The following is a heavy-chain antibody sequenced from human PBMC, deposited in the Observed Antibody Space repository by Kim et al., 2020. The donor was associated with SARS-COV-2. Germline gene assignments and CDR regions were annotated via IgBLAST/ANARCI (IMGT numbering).Heavy chain of an antibody. Sequence: GGSLRLSCAASGFTFSSYGMHWVRQAPGKGLEWVAVIWYDGSNKYYADSVKGRFTISRDNSKNTLYLQMNSLRAEDTAVYYCARDGYSSGEGFNWFDPWGQGTLVTVSS. J-gene: IGHJ5*02. CDR1: GFTFSSYG. CDR3: ARDGYSSGEGFNWFDP. D-gene: IGHD3-10*01. V-gene: IGHV3-33*01. CDR2: IWYDGSNK.